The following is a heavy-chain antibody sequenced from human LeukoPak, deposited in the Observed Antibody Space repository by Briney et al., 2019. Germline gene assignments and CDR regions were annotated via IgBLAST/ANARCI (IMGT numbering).Heavy chain of an antibody. J-gene: IGHJ4*02. CDR3: ARAPEFSSGWLLDY. Sequence: SETLSLTCTVSGGSISTYYWSWIRQPPGKGLEWIGRIHTSGSTNYNPSLKSRVTMSVDTSKTQFSLKVSSVTAADTGVYYCARAPEFSSGWLLDYWGQGSLVTVSS. D-gene: IGHD6-19*01. V-gene: IGHV4-4*07. CDR1: GGSISTYY. CDR2: IHTSGST.